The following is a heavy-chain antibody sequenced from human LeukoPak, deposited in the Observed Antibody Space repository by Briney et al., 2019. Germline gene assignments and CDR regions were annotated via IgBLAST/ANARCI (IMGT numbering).Heavy chain of an antibody. J-gene: IGHJ4*02. CDR3: ARGQDIVVVPAADYFDY. CDR1: GGTFRTSG. Sequence: ASVRVSCKASGGTFRTSGVNWVRQAPGQGLEWMGCVIPVFGTSNYAEKFQDRVTITADESTSTAYIELSSLRSEDTAVYYCARGQDIVVVPAADYFDYWGQGTLVTVSS. CDR2: VIPVFGTS. V-gene: IGHV1-69*13. D-gene: IGHD2-2*01.